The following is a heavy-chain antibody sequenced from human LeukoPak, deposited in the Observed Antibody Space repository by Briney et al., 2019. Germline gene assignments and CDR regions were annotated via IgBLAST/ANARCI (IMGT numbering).Heavy chain of an antibody. Sequence: PSETLALTCTVSGGSISSYYWSWIRQPAGKGLEWIGRIYTSGSTNYNPSLKSRVTISVDKSKNQFSLKLSSVTAADTAVYYCARDRRDSSGYQFDYWGHVSVVTVSS. CDR1: GGSISSYY. J-gene: IGHJ4*01. V-gene: IGHV4-4*07. D-gene: IGHD3-22*01. CDR2: IYTSGST. CDR3: ARDRRDSSGYQFDY.